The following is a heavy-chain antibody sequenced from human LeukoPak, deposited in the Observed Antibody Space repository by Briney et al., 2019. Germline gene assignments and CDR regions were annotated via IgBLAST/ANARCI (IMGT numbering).Heavy chain of an antibody. CDR2: ISGSGGST. V-gene: IGHV3-23*01. Sequence: PGGSLRLSCAASGFTFSSYAMSWVRQAPGKGLEWVSAISGSGGSTYYADSVKGRFTISRDNSKNTLYLQMNSLRAEDTAVYYCAKRTERYDFWSGYSSWGQGTLVTVSS. CDR3: AKRTERYDFWSGYSS. J-gene: IGHJ5*02. D-gene: IGHD3-3*01. CDR1: GFTFSSYA.